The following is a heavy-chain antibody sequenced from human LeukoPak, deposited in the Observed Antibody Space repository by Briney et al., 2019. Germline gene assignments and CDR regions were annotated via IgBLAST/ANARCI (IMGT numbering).Heavy chain of an antibody. CDR2: INPSGGST. J-gene: IGHJ3*02. D-gene: IGHD3-22*01. Sequence: ASVKVSCKASGYTFTSYYMHWVRQAPGQGLERMGIINPSGGSTSYAQKFQGRVTMTRDTSTSTVYMELSSLRSEDTAVYYCARAREEHYDSSGQREDSDAFDIWGQGTMVTVSS. CDR1: GYTFTSYY. CDR3: ARAREEHYDSSGQREDSDAFDI. V-gene: IGHV1-46*01.